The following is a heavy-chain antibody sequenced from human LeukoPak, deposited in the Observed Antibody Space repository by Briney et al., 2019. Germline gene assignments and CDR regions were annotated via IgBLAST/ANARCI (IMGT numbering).Heavy chain of an antibody. J-gene: IGHJ4*02. CDR2: INHSGST. Sequence: KASETLSLTCAVYGGSFSGYYWSWIRQPPGKGLEWIGEINHSGSTNYNPSLKSRVTISVDTSKNQFSLKLSSVTAADTAVYYCARHSDFWSGLVRWGQGTLVTVSS. CDR3: ARHSDFWSGLVR. D-gene: IGHD3-3*01. CDR1: GGSFSGYY. V-gene: IGHV4-34*01.